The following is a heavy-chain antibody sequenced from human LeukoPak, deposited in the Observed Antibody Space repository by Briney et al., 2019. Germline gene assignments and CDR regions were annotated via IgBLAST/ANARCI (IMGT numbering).Heavy chain of an antibody. CDR3: AKVGSPGIVVVIGDAFDI. J-gene: IGHJ3*02. CDR2: ISGSGGST. V-gene: IGHV3-23*01. Sequence: GGSLRLSCAASGFTFSSYAMSWVRQAPGKGLEWASAISGSGGSTYYADSVKGRFTISRDNSKNTLYLQMNSLRAEDTAVYYCAKVGSPGIVVVIGDAFDIWGQGTMVTVSS. CDR1: GFTFSSYA. D-gene: IGHD3-22*01.